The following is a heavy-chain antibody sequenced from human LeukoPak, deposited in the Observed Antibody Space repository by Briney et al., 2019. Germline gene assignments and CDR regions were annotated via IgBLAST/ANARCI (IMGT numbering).Heavy chain of an antibody. J-gene: IGHJ4*02. Sequence: GGSLRLSCAASGFTFSSYSMNWVRQAPGKGLEWVSSISSSSSYIYYADSVKGRFTISRDNAKNSLYLQMNSLSAEDTAVYYCAREYSSSTDFDYWGRGTLVTVSS. CDR2: ISSSSSYI. V-gene: IGHV3-21*01. CDR1: GFTFSSYS. CDR3: AREYSSSTDFDY. D-gene: IGHD6-6*01.